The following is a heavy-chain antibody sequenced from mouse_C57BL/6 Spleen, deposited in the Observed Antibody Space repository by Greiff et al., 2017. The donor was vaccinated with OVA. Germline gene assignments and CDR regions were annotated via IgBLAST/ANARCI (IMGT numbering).Heavy chain of an antibody. V-gene: IGHV14-4*01. J-gene: IGHJ2*01. D-gene: IGHD1-1*01. CDR2: IDPENGDT. CDR3: TALDYGSSPWHDYGC. CDR1: GFNIKDDY. Sequence: VQLQQSGAELVRPGASVKLSCTASGFNIKDDYMHWVKQRPEQGLEWIGWIDPENGDTEYASKFQGKATITADTSSNTAYLQLSSLTSEDTAVYYCTALDYGSSPWHDYGCWGQGTTLTASS.